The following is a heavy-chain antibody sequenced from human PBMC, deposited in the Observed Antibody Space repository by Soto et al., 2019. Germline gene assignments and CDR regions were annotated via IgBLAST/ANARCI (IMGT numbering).Heavy chain of an antibody. D-gene: IGHD5-18*01. V-gene: IGHV3-30*18. Sequence: GGSLRLSCAASGFIFSTYGMHWVRQAPGKGLEWVALISYDGSYQFYADSVKGRFTISRDNSKNTLYLQMNSLRAEDTAVYYCAKAGGYSYGQTFDPWGQGTLVTVSS. CDR1: GFIFSTYG. CDR2: ISYDGSYQ. CDR3: AKAGGYSYGQTFDP. J-gene: IGHJ5*02.